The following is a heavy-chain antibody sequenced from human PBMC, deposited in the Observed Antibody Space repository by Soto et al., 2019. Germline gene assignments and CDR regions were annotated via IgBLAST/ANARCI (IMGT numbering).Heavy chain of an antibody. V-gene: IGHV3-66*01. CDR1: GCTVSSKH. J-gene: IGHJ4*02. CDR2: IYSGGST. D-gene: IGHD3-10*01. CDR3: ARRSSGGYDFDY. Sequence: PGGSMRLSCAASGCTVSSKHMSWVSQAPGKGLEWVSVIYSGGSTYYADSVKGRFTISRDNSKNTLYLQMNSLRAEDTAVYYCARRSSGGYDFDYWGQGTLVTVSS.